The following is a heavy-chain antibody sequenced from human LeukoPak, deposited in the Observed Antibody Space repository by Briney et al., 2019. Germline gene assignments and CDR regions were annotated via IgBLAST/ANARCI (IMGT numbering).Heavy chain of an antibody. CDR2: IKHSGIT. J-gene: IGHJ4*02. V-gene: IGHV4-34*01. Sequence: SETLSLTCAVYGGSFSGYYWSWIRQPPGKGLEWIGEIKHSGITNYNPSLKSRVTISVDTSKNQISLKLTSVTAADTAVYFCASSDSSGYYPALFGYWGQGTLVTVSS. CDR1: GGSFSGYY. D-gene: IGHD3-22*01. CDR3: ASSDSSGYYPALFGY.